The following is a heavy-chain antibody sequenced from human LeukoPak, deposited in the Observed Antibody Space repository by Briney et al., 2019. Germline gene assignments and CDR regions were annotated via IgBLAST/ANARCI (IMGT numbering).Heavy chain of an antibody. D-gene: IGHD3-22*01. V-gene: IGHV3-30*02. J-gene: IGHJ4*02. CDR3: AKDMGYYDSSGYLD. CDR1: GFTLTTYG. Sequence: GGSLRLSCAVSGFTLTTYGMHWVRQAPGKGLEWVAYITYDGGNQYYVDSVRGRFTISRDTSTNTVYLQMNSLRPEDTALYYCAKDMGYYDSSGYLDWGQGTLVTVSS. CDR2: ITYDGGNQ.